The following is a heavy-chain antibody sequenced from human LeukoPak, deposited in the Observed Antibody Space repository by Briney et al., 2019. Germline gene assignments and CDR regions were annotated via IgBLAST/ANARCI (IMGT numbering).Heavy chain of an antibody. CDR3: ARSPKWDPQYRPFDN. CDR2: IFYSGTT. V-gene: IGHV4-59*01. J-gene: IGHJ4*02. CDR1: DGSIRSYY. Sequence: PSETLSLTCTVSDGSIRSYYWSWLRQPPGNGLEWIGSIFYSGTTTYNPSVKSRVTISLDTSKNQFSLKLSSVTGADTAVYYCARSPKWDPQYRPFDNWAQGTLVTVSS. D-gene: IGHD1-26*01.